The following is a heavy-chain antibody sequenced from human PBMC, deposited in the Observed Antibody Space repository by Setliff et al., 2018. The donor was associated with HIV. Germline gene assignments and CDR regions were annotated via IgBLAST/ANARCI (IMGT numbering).Heavy chain of an antibody. Sequence: GGSLRLSCVASGLTLSNYWMHWVRQAPGKGLVWVSRINSDGATTGYADSVRGRFSISRDNAKNTLYLQMNSLTAEDTGVYYCARDSPQVRIAVTGTTGHDYWGQGTLVTVSS. V-gene: IGHV3-74*01. D-gene: IGHD6-19*01. J-gene: IGHJ4*02. CDR1: GLTLSNYW. CDR2: INSDGATT. CDR3: ARDSPQVRIAVTGTTGHDY.